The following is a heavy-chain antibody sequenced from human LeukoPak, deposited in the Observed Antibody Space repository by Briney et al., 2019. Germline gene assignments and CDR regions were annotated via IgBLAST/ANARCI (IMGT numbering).Heavy chain of an antibody. Sequence: PSQTLSLTCSVSGGSFSSGSSYWFWIRQPAGKGLEWIGHIFTTGNTNYNPSLKSRVTISIDTSKNQFSLKLSSVTAADTAVYYCARQANWEWYFDYWGQGALVTVSS. D-gene: IGHD7-27*01. CDR1: GGSFSSGSSY. V-gene: IGHV4-61*09. CDR3: ARQANWEWYFDY. CDR2: IFTTGNT. J-gene: IGHJ4*02.